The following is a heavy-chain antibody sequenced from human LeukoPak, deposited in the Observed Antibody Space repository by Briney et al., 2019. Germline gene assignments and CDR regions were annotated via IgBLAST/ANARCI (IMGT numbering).Heavy chain of an antibody. D-gene: IGHD2-21*02. Sequence: SVKVSCKASGYTFTGYYMHWVRQAPGQGLEWMGGIIPIFGTANYAQKFQGRVTITADESTSTAYMELSSLRSEDTAVYYCARGGAVVTAIPEYSNWFDPWGQGTLVTVSS. J-gene: IGHJ5*02. CDR3: ARGGAVVTAIPEYSNWFDP. CDR1: GYTFTGYY. CDR2: IIPIFGTA. V-gene: IGHV1-69*13.